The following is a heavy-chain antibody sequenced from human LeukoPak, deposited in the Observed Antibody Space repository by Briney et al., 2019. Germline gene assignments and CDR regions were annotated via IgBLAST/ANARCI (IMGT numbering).Heavy chain of an antibody. D-gene: IGHD2-15*01. CDR2: IKQDGSEK. CDR1: GFTVSSSY. CDR3: ARDRGWWQFDY. J-gene: IGHJ4*02. Sequence: GGSLRLSCAGSGFTVSSSYMSWVRQAPGKGLEWVANIKQDGSEKYYVDSVKGRFTISRDNAKNSLYLQMNSLRAEDTAVYYCARDRGWWQFDYWGQGTLVTVSS. V-gene: IGHV3-7*01.